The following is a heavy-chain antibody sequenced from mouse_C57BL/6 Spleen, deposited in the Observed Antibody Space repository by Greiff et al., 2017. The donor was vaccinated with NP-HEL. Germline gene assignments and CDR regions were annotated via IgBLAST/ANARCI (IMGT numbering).Heavy chain of an antibody. V-gene: IGHV1-81*01. CDR3: ASDYDDPYYFDY. Sequence: QVQLKESGAELARPGASVKLSCKASGYTFTSYGISWVKQRTGQGLEWIGEIYPRSGNPYYNEKFKGKATLTADKSSSTAYMELRSLTSEDSAVYFCASDYDDPYYFDYWGQGTTLTVSS. CDR1: GYTFTSYG. CDR2: IYPRSGNP. D-gene: IGHD2-4*01. J-gene: IGHJ2*01.